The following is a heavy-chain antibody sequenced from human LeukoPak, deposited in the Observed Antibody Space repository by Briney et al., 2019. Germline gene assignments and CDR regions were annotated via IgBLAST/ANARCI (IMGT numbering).Heavy chain of an antibody. J-gene: IGHJ4*02. CDR1: GFTFSSYS. CDR3: ARSMVRGVIDY. D-gene: IGHD3-10*01. CDR2: ISSSSSSYI. Sequence: GGSLRLSCAASGFTFSSYSMNWVRQAPGKGLEWVSSISSSSSSYIYYADSVKGRFTISRDNAKNSLYLQMNSLRAEDTAVYYCARSMVRGVIDYWGQGTLVTVSS. V-gene: IGHV3-21*01.